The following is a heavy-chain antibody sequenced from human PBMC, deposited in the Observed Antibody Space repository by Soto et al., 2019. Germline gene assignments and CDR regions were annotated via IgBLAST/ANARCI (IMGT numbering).Heavy chain of an antibody. CDR1: GYTFTGYY. J-gene: IGHJ4*02. D-gene: IGHD2-2*01. CDR2: INPNSGGT. Sequence: QVQLVQSGAEVKKPGASVKVSCKASGYTFTGYYMHWVRQAPGQGLEWMGWINPNSGGTNYAQEFQGRVTMTRDTSISTAYMELSRLRSDDTAVYYCARETSCSSTSCYSPLDYWGQGTLVTVSS. CDR3: ARETSCSSTSCYSPLDY. V-gene: IGHV1-2*02.